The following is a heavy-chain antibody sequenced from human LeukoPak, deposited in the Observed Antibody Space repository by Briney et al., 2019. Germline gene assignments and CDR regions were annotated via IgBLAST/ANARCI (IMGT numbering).Heavy chain of an antibody. Sequence: GASVKVSCKASGYTFSDYYMHWVRQAPGQGLEWMGWIDPTSGGTKYAQRFQGRVTMTRDTSISTAYMELTRPRSDDTALFYCAREYYDGSGHKHSFDIWGQGTMVTVSS. V-gene: IGHV1-2*02. J-gene: IGHJ3*02. D-gene: IGHD3-22*01. CDR3: AREYYDGSGHKHSFDI. CDR1: GYTFSDYY. CDR2: IDPTSGGT.